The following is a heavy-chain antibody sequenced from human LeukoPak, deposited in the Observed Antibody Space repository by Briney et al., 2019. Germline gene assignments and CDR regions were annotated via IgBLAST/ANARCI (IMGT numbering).Heavy chain of an antibody. CDR2: ISWNSGSI. D-gene: IGHD3-10*01. Sequence: PGGSLRLSCAASGFTFDDYAMHWVRQAPGKGLEWVSGISWNSGSIGYADSVKGRFTISRDNAKNSLYLQMNSLRAEDMALYYCAKGTTYYYGSGSYYDYLDYWGQGTLVTVSS. V-gene: IGHV3-9*03. J-gene: IGHJ4*02. CDR1: GFTFDDYA. CDR3: AKGTTYYYGSGSYYDYLDY.